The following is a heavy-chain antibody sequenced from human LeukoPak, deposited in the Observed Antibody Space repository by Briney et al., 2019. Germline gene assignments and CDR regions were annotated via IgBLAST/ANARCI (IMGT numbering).Heavy chain of an antibody. CDR1: GDSISSSSYY. CDR3: ARELPFAITMVRGVPFDP. J-gene: IGHJ5*02. D-gene: IGHD3-10*01. CDR2: IYYSGST. V-gene: IGHV4-39*07. Sequence: SETLSLTCTVSGDSISSSSYYWGWIRQPPGKGLEWIGNIYYSGSTYYNPSLKSRVTISVDTSKNQFSLKLSSVPAADTAVYYCARELPFAITMVRGVPFDPWGQGTLVTVSS.